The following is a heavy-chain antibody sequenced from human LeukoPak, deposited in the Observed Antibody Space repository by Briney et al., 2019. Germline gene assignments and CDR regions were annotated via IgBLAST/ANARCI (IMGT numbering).Heavy chain of an antibody. V-gene: IGHV3-48*01. J-gene: IGHJ4*02. CDR3: TRQYYLDY. Sequence: GGSLRLSCVASEFVFSSHAMIWVRQAPGKGLEWVSYISSTSTVYYADSVKGRFTISRDNAKNSLYLQMNSLRAEDTAVYYCTRQYYLDYWGQGTLVTVSS. CDR1: EFVFSSHA. CDR2: ISSTSTV.